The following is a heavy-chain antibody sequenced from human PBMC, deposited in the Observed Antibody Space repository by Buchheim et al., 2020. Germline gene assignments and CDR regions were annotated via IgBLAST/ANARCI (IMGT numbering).Heavy chain of an antibody. CDR1: GGSISSYY. V-gene: IGHV4-59*01. D-gene: IGHD2-21*02. CDR2: IYYSGST. J-gene: IGHJ5*02. CDR3: ARGWAAYCGGDCYNNWFDP. Sequence: QVQLQESGPGLVKPSETLSLTCTVSGGSISSYYWSWIRQPPGKGLEWIGYIYYSGSTNYNPSLKSRVTISVATSKNQFSLTLSSVTAADTAVYYCARGWAAYCGGDCYNNWFDPWGQGTL.